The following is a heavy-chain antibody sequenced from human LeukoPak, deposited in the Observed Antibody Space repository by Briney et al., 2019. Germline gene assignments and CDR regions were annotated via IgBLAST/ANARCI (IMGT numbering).Heavy chain of an antibody. CDR1: GFTFSSYA. J-gene: IGHJ5*02. Sequence: PGGSLRLSCAASGFTFSSYAMSWVRQAPGKGLEWVSAISGSGGSTYYADSVKGRFTISRDNSKNTLYLQMNSLRAEDTAIYYCAKDRLGPIAVGGNEVFDPWGQGSLVTVSS. D-gene: IGHD6-19*01. V-gene: IGHV3-23*01. CDR2: ISGSGGST. CDR3: AKDRLGPIAVGGNEVFDP.